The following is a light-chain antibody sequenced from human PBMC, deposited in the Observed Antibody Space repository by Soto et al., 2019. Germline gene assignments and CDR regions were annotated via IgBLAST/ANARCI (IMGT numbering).Light chain of an antibody. Sequence: QSVLTQPPSVSGAPGQRVTISCTGSSSYIGSGYDVHWYQQLPGTAPKLLIYGNTNRPSGVPDRFSGSKSGTSASLAITGLQAEDEADYFCQSYDSSLSDWVFGGGTKLTVL. CDR2: GNT. J-gene: IGLJ3*02. V-gene: IGLV1-40*01. CDR1: SSYIGSGYD. CDR3: QSYDSSLSDWV.